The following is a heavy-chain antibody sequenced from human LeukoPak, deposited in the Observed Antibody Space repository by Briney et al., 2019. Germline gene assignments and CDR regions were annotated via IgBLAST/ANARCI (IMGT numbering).Heavy chain of an antibody. J-gene: IGHJ6*02. CDR3: AKDKGWGYSAYDCYGMDV. D-gene: IGHD1-26*01. V-gene: IGHV3-23*01. Sequence: GGSLRPSCAASGFTFRIYAMSWVRQAPGKGLEWVSVISDSGGSRYHADSVKGRFTISRDNSKNTLYLQMNSLRAEDTAVYYCAKDKGWGYSAYDCYGMDVWGQGTTVTVSS. CDR1: GFTFRIYA. CDR2: ISDSGGSR.